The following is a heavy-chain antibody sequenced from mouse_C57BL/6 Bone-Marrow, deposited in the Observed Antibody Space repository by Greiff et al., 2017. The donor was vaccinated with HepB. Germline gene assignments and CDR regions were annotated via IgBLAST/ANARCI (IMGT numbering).Heavy chain of an antibody. J-gene: IGHJ4*01. CDR1: GFNIKDYY. D-gene: IGHD1-1*01. CDR3: TTTTVVEDSMDY. CDR2: IDPENGDT. Sequence: VQLQQSGAELVRPGASVKLSCTASGFNIKDYYMHWVKQRPEQGLEWIGWIDPENGDTEYASKFQGKATITADTSSNTAYLQLSSLTSEDTAVYYCTTTTVVEDSMDYWGQGTSVTVSS. V-gene: IGHV14-4*01.